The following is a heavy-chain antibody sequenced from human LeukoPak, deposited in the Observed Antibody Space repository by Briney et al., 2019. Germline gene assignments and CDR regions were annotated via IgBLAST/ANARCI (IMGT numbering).Heavy chain of an antibody. Sequence: PGGTLRLSCAASGFTFSSYGMSWVRQAPGRGLEWVSAISGSGGSTYYADSVKGRSTISRDNSKNTLYLQMNSLRAEDTAVYYCAKVAWDKLLKGYDYWGQGTLVTVSS. V-gene: IGHV3-23*01. J-gene: IGHJ4*02. CDR3: AKVAWDKLLKGYDY. CDR1: GFTFSSYG. CDR2: ISGSGGST. D-gene: IGHD2-15*01.